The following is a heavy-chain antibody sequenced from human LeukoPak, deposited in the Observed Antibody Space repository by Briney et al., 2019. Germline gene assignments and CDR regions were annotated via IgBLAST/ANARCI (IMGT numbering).Heavy chain of an antibody. J-gene: IGHJ3*02. V-gene: IGHV3-53*01. CDR1: GFTFSSYD. CDR2: IYNDGST. Sequence: PGRSLRLSCAASGFTFSSYDMRWVRQAPGKGLEWASIIYNDGSTYYADSMKGRFTISRDNSKNTLYLQVNSLRAEDTAMYYCARNILFAFDIWGQGTMVTVSS. CDR3: ARNILFAFDI.